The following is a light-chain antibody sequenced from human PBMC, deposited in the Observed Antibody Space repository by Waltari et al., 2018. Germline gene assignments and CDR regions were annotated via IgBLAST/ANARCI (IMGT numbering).Light chain of an antibody. Sequence: EIVLTQSPATLSLSPGERATLSCRASQGVSSYLAWYQQKPGQAPRLLIYDASNRATAIPARFSGSGSGTDFTRTIGSLEPEDFAVYYCQQRSSWPPWTFGQGTKVEIK. CDR1: QGVSSY. CDR3: QQRSSWPPWT. J-gene: IGKJ1*01. V-gene: IGKV3-11*01. CDR2: DAS.